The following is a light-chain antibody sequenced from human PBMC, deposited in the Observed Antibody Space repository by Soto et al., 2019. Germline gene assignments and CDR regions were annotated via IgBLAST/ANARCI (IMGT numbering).Light chain of an antibody. CDR1: QDIGSW. Sequence: DIQMTQSPSSLSASVGDTVTITCRASQDIGSWLAWFQQKPGRAPKLLIYAASSLQSGVPSRFSGSGSGADFTLTISSLQPDDFATYYCQQYNSVSLLTFGGGTKVDIK. CDR3: QQYNSVSLLT. J-gene: IGKJ4*01. CDR2: AAS. V-gene: IGKV1D-16*01.